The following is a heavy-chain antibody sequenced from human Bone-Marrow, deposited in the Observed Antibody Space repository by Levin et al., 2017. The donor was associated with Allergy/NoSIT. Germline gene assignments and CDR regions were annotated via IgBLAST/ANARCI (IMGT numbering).Heavy chain of an antibody. CDR2: IYSGGGT. V-gene: IGHV3-66*01. CDR3: SSAPGFSDY. Sequence: GGSLRLSCAASGFTVGNNYVAWVRQAPGKGLDWISVIYSGGGTYYADSVKGRFTISRDKSKNTVYLQMNSLRGEDTAVYYCSSAPGFSDYWGQGTLVTVSS. CDR1: GFTVGNNY. J-gene: IGHJ4*02.